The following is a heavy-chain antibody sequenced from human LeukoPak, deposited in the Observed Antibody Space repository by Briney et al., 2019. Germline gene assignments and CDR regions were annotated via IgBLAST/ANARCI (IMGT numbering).Heavy chain of an antibody. CDR3: ARRYRGSGYYLPFPY. D-gene: IGHD3-22*01. J-gene: IGHJ4*02. CDR2: IYYSGST. Sequence: PSETLSLTCTVSGGSISSYYWSWIRHPPGRGLEWIGYIYYSGSTNYNPSLKSRVTISVDTSKNQFSLKLSSVTAADTAVYYCARRYRGSGYYLPFPYWGQGTLVTVSS. CDR1: GGSISSYY. V-gene: IGHV4-59*01.